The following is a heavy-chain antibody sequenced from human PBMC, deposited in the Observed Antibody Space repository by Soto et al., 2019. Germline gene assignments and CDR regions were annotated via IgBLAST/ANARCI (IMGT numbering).Heavy chain of an antibody. D-gene: IGHD3-10*01. CDR2: IYHSGST. CDR3: ATDFHFYGSGSY. V-gene: IGHV4-30-2*01. CDR1: GGSISSGGYS. Sequence: HSETLSLTCAVSGGSISSGGYSWSWIRQPPGKGLEWIGYIYHSGSTYYNPSLKSRVTISVDRSKNQFSLELSSLRSEDTAVYYCATDFHFYGSGSYWGQGTLVTVSS. J-gene: IGHJ4*02.